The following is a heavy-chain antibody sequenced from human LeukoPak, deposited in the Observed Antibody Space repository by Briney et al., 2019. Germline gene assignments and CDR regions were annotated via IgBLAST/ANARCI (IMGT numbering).Heavy chain of an antibody. CDR1: GYTFTTYG. CDR2: ISTYSGKT. V-gene: IGHV1-18*04. J-gene: IGHJ4*02. Sequence: GASVKVSCKASGYTFTTYGISWVRQAPGQELEWVGWISTYSGKTNYAQKVQGRVAMTTDTSTSTAYMELRSLRSDDTAVYYCARLKGGYWGQGTLVTVSS. CDR3: ARLKGGY.